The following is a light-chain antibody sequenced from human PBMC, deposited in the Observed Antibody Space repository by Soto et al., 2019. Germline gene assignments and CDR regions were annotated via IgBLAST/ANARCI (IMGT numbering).Light chain of an antibody. V-gene: IGKV3-20*01. CDR1: QSVSSNY. CDR3: QQYGSPPLT. J-gene: IGKJ4*01. Sequence: GLKQSQGAVSLSTWDKEDLCCRASQSVSSNYLAWYQQKPGQAPRLLIYGASTRATGIPDRFSGSGSGTDFTLTISRLEPEDSAVYFCQQYGSPPLTFGGGTKVDIK. CDR2: GAS.